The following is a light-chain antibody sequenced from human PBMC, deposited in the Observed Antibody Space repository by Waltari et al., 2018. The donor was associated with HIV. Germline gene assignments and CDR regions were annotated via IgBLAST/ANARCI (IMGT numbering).Light chain of an antibody. CDR3: QVWDSSRDHPVV. Sequence: SYVLTQPPSVSVAPGKTARFTCGGNNLGSKSVHWYQQKPGQAPILVIYYDSDRPSGIPERFSGSNSGNTATLTMSRVEAGDEADYYCQVWDSSRDHPVVFGGGTKLTVL. V-gene: IGLV3-21*04. CDR1: NLGSKS. J-gene: IGLJ2*01. CDR2: YDS.